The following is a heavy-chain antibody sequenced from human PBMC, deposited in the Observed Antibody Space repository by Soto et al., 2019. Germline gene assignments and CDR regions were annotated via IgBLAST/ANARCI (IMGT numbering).Heavy chain of an antibody. Sequence: GGSLRLSCAASGFTFSSYWMSWVRQAPGKGLEWVANIKQDGSEKYYVDSVKGRFTISRDNAKNSLYLQMNSLRAEDTAVYYCARVPYYYDSSGYSYWYFDLWGRGILVTVYS. J-gene: IGHJ2*01. CDR1: GFTFSSYW. D-gene: IGHD3-22*01. CDR3: ARVPYYYDSSGYSYWYFDL. V-gene: IGHV3-7*03. CDR2: IKQDGSEK.